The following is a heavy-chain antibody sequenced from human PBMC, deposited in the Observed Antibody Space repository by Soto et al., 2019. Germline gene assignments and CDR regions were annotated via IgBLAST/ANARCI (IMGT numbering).Heavy chain of an antibody. Sequence: ASVKVSCKASGYTFTGYYMHCVRQAPGQGLEWMGWINPNSGGTNYAQKFQGWVTMTRDTSISTAYMELSRLRSDDTAVYYCAREGNWNYGHYYYYYMDVWGKGTTVTVSS. CDR3: AREGNWNYGHYYYYYMDV. CDR2: INPNSGGT. D-gene: IGHD1-7*01. CDR1: GYTFTGYY. J-gene: IGHJ6*03. V-gene: IGHV1-2*04.